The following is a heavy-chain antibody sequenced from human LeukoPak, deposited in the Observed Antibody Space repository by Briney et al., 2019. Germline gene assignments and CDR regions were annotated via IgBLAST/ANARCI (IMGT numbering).Heavy chain of an antibody. J-gene: IGHJ4*02. CDR2: ISGSGGST. CDR3: TSFVVVPAAVPFDY. V-gene: IGHV3-23*01. D-gene: IGHD2-2*01. CDR1: GFTFSSYA. Sequence: GGSLRLSCAASGFTFSSYAMSWVRQAPGKGLEWVSAISGSGGSTYYADSVKGRFTISRDNSKNTLYLQMNSLKTEDTAVYYCTSFVVVPAAVPFDYWGQGTLVTVSS.